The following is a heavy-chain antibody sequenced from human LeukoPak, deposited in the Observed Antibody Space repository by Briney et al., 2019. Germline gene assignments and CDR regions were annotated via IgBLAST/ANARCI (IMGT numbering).Heavy chain of an antibody. CDR2: TYYRSKGYN. J-gene: IGHJ4*02. CDR3: ARDAGGLQTLDY. Sequence: SQTLSLTCAISGDSVSSNSAAWNWIRQSPSRGLEWLGRTYYRSKGYNDYAVSVKSRITITPDPSQNQFSLQLNSVPPEDTAVYYCARDAGGLQTLDYWGQGTLVTVSS. CDR1: GDSVSSNSAA. V-gene: IGHV6-1*01. D-gene: IGHD5-24*01.